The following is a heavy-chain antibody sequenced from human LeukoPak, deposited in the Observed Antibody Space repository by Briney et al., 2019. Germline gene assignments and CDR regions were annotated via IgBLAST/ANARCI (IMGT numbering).Heavy chain of an antibody. J-gene: IGHJ4*02. CDR1: GFTFSSYG. Sequence: GGSLRLSCAASGFTFSSYGMHWVRQAPGKGLEWVAFIRYDGSNKYYADSEKARFTISRDNSKNTLYLQMNSLRAEDTAVYYCAKPGGYCSSTSCLYYFDYWGQGTLVTVSS. V-gene: IGHV3-30*02. CDR2: IRYDGSNK. D-gene: IGHD2-2*01. CDR3: AKPGGYCSSTSCLYYFDY.